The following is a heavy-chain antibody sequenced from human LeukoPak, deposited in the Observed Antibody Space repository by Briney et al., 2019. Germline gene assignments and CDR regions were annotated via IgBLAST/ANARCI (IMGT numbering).Heavy chain of an antibody. CDR2: IIPIFGTA. D-gene: IGHD3-22*01. CDR1: GGTFSSYA. CDR3: ARDLADYYDSSGYPRSAFDI. Sequence: GASVKVSCKASGGTFSSYAISWVRQAPGQGLEWMGGIIPIFGTANYAQKFQGRVTITADESTSTAYMELSSLRSEDTAVYYCARDLADYYDSSGYPRSAFDIWGQGTMVTVSS. J-gene: IGHJ3*02. V-gene: IGHV1-69*01.